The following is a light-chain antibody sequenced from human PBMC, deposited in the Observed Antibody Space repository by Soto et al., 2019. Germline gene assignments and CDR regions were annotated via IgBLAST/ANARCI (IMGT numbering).Light chain of an antibody. CDR1: QSIHTS. J-gene: IGKJ1*01. V-gene: IGKV3D-15*01. Sequence: TQSPATLSLSTGERATLSCRASQSIHTSLAWYQQKPGQPPRLVVYDSTRRANGVPDRFSGSGSGTDFTLTISSLQSEDFAVYYCQQYNNWPPWTFGQGTKVDIK. CDR3: QQYNNWPPWT. CDR2: DST.